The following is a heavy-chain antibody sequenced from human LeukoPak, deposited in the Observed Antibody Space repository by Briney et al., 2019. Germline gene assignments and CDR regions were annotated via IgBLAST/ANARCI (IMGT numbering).Heavy chain of an antibody. J-gene: IGHJ2*01. D-gene: IGHD1-26*01. Sequence: GGSLRLSCAASGFTFSSYGMHWVRQAPGKGLEWVAVISYDGSNKYYADSVKGRFTISRDNSKNTLYLQMNSLRAEDTAVYYCAKKAISGSYYGWYFDLWGRGTLVTVSS. CDR3: AKKAISGSYYGWYFDL. CDR1: GFTFSSYG. V-gene: IGHV3-30*18. CDR2: ISYDGSNK.